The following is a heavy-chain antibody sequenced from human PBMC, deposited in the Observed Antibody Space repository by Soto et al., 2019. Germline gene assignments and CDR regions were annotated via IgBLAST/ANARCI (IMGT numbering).Heavy chain of an antibody. CDR3: ARDLPRYYDSSGFLFDY. J-gene: IGHJ4*02. V-gene: IGHV3-11*06. D-gene: IGHD3-22*01. CDR2: ISSSSYT. Sequence: PGGSLRLSCAASGSTFSDYYMSWIRQAPGKGLEWVSYISSSSYTNYANSVKGRFTISRDNAKNSLYLQMNSLRAEDTAVYYCARDLPRYYDSSGFLFDYWGQGTLVTVSS. CDR1: GSTFSDYY.